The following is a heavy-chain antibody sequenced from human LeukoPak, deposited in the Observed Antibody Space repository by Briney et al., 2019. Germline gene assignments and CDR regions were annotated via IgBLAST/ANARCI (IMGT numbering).Heavy chain of an antibody. J-gene: IGHJ5*02. CDR3: AKGSGINHYHWIDP. D-gene: IGHD1-14*01. CDR2: ISGSGGKT. Sequence: GGSLRLSCAASGFTFSSYAMSWVRQAPGKGLDWVSTISGSGGKTYYADSVKGRFTISRDNSKNTLYLQMDSLRAEDTALYYCAKGSGINHYHWIDPWGQGTLVTVSS. V-gene: IGHV3-23*01. CDR1: GFTFSSYA.